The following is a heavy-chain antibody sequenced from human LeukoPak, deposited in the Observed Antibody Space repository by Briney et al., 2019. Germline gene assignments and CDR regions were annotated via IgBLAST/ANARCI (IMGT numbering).Heavy chain of an antibody. D-gene: IGHD1-26*01. CDR3: ARGIVGASNWFDP. J-gene: IGHJ5*02. Sequence: PSVKVSCKASRYTFTSYGISWVRQAPRQGLEWMGWISAYNGNTNYAQKLQGRVTMTTDTSTSTAYMELRSLRSDDTAVYYCARGIVGASNWFDPWGQGTLVTVSS. CDR2: ISAYNGNT. V-gene: IGHV1-18*01. CDR1: RYTFTSYG.